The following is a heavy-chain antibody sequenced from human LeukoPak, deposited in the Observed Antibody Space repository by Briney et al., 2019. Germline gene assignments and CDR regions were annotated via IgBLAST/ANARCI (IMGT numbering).Heavy chain of an antibody. Sequence: GGSPRLSCAASGFTFSSYAMHWVRQAPGKGLEWVAVISYDGSNKYYADSVKGRFTISRDNSKNTLYLQMNSLRAEDTAVYYCARDGAFDIWGQGTMVTVSS. J-gene: IGHJ3*02. CDR2: ISYDGSNK. CDR3: ARDGAFDI. CDR1: GFTFSSYA. V-gene: IGHV3-30-3*01.